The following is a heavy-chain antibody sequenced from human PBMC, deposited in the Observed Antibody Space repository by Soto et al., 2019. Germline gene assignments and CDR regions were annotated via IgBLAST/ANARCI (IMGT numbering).Heavy chain of an antibody. CDR3: ARGGTIFGVVIKSKTNWFDP. Sequence: ASVKVSCKASGYTFTSYYMHWVRQAPGQGLEWMGIINPSGGSTSYAQKFQGRVTMTRDTSTSTVYMELSSLRSEDTAVYYCARGGTIFGVVIKSKTNWFDPWGQGTLVTVSS. J-gene: IGHJ5*02. CDR1: GYTFTSYY. D-gene: IGHD3-3*01. CDR2: INPSGGST. V-gene: IGHV1-46*03.